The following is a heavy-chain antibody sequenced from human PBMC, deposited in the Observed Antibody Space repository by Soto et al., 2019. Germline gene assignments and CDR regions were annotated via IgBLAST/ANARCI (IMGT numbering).Heavy chain of an antibody. CDR1: GGSFSGYY. CDR3: ARGLGGGDYADWFDP. Sequence: PSETLSLTCAVYGGSFSGYYWSWIRQPPGKGLEWIGEINHSGSTNYNPSLKSRVTISVDTSKNQFSLKLSSVTAADTAVYYCARGLGGGDYADWFDPWGQGTLVTVSS. CDR2: INHSGST. V-gene: IGHV4-34*01. D-gene: IGHD4-17*01. J-gene: IGHJ5*02.